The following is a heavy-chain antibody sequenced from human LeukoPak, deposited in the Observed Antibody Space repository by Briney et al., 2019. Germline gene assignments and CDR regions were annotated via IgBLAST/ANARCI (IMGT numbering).Heavy chain of an antibody. V-gene: IGHV1-2*02. D-gene: IGHD4-17*01. CDR3: ARKASTVTNYYYYMDV. Sequence: ASVKVSCKASGYTFTGYYMHWVRQAPGQGLEWMGWINPNSGGTNYARKFQGRVTMTRDTSISTAYMELSRLRSDDTAVYYCARKASTVTNYYYYMDVWGKGTTVTISS. J-gene: IGHJ6*03. CDR1: GYTFTGYY. CDR2: INPNSGGT.